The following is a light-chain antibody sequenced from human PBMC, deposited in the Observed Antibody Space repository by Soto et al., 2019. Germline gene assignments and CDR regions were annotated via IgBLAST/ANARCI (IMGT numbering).Light chain of an antibody. CDR1: TGAVTSGYY. CDR3: LLSYGGAWV. J-gene: IGLJ3*02. V-gene: IGLV7-43*01. CDR2: STS. Sequence: QAVVTQEPSLTVSPEGTVTLTCACSTGAVTSGYYPNWFQQKPGQAPRALISSTSNKHSWTPARFSGALLGDKAALTLSGVKPEDEAAYYCLLSYGGAWVFGGGTQLTVL.